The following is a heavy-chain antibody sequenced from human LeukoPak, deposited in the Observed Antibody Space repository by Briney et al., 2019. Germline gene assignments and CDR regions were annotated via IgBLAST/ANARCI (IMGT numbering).Heavy chain of an antibody. J-gene: IGHJ3*02. CDR1: GYSFTRYW. D-gene: IGHD3-22*01. CDR2: VFPGDSDT. CDR3: ARPIYYYDSSGYGPWDAFDI. Sequence: GESLKISCQGSGYSFTRYWISWVRQMPGKGLEWMGLVFPGDSDTRYSPSFQGQVTISADKSISTAYLQWSSLKASDTAMYYCARPIYYYDSSGYGPWDAFDIWGQGTMVTVSS. V-gene: IGHV5-51*01.